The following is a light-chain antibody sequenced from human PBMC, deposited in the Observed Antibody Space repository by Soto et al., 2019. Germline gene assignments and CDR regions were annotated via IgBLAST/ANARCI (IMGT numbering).Light chain of an antibody. J-gene: IGKJ3*01. V-gene: IGKV4-1*01. CDR3: QQYSNVPFT. CDR1: QSILHSSTNKNY. CDR2: WAS. Sequence: TVMTQSPDSLAVSLGERATINCKSSQSILHSSTNKNYLAWYQHKPGQPPKLLIYWASTRESGVPDRFSGSGSGTDFTLTISSLQAEDVEVYYCQQYSNVPFTFGRGTKVDIX.